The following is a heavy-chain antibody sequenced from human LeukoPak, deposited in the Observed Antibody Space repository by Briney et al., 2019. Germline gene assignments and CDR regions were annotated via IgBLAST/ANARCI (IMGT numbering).Heavy chain of an antibody. CDR3: ARSNYNYDSSGYYS. V-gene: IGHV3-7*01. Sequence: GGSLRLSCAASGFTFSSYWMSWVRQAPGKGLEWVANIKQDGSEKYYVDSVKGRFTISRDNAKNSLYLQMNSLRAEDTAVYYCARSNYNYDSSGYYSWGQGTLVTVSS. J-gene: IGHJ4*02. D-gene: IGHD3-22*01. CDR1: GFTFSSYW. CDR2: IKQDGSEK.